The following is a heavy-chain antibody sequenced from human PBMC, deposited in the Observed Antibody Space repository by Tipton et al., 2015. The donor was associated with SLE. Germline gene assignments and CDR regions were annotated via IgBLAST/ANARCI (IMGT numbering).Heavy chain of an antibody. J-gene: IGHJ4*02. V-gene: IGHV4-34*01. D-gene: IGHD6-19*01. CDR2: INHSGST. CDR3: ATLGIAVAATNYFDY. Sequence: LRLSCAVYGGSFSGYYWSWIRQPPGKGLEWIGEINHSGSTNYNPSLKSRVTISVDTSKNQFSLKLSSVTAADTAVYYCATLGIAVAATNYFDYWGQGTLVTVSS. CDR1: GGSFSGYY.